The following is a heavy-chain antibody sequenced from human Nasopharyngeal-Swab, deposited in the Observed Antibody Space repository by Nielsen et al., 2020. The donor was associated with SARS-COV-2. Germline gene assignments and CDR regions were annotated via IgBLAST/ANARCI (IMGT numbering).Heavy chain of an antibody. J-gene: IGHJ2*01. CDR2: ISGSGGST. CDR1: GFTFSSYA. D-gene: IGHD2-21*02. CDR3: ARSPSIVVVTAIPWYFDL. Sequence: GESLKISCAASGFTFSSYAMSWVRQAPGKGLEWVSAISGSGGSTYYADSVKGRFTISRDNSKNTLYLQMNSLRAEDTAVYYCARSPSIVVVTAIPWYFDLWGRGTLVTVSS. V-gene: IGHV3-23*01.